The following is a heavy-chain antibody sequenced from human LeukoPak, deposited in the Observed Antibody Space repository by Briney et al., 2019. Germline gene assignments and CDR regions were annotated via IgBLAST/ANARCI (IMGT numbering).Heavy chain of an antibody. V-gene: IGHV3-7*01. D-gene: IGHD6-19*01. CDR3: ARVSSGEQWLAFDY. Sequence: GGSLRLSCAASGFTFSSYWMTWVRQAPGKGLEWVANIGEDGSEKYYVDSVKGRFTISRDNAKNSLYLQMNSLRAEDTAVYYCARVSSGEQWLAFDYWGQGTLVTVFS. CDR1: GFTFSSYW. CDR2: IGEDGSEK. J-gene: IGHJ4*02.